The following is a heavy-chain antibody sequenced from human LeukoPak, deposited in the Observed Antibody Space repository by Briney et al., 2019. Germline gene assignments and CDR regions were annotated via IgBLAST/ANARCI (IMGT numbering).Heavy chain of an antibody. J-gene: IGHJ3*02. CDR3: ARDLEDSSPFGAFDM. Sequence: PGRSLRLSCAASGFTFSNYGMHWVRQVPGKGLEWVAAIWLDGIRKYYEDSVKGRLTISRDNSKNTLYLQMNSLRAEDTAVYYCARDLEDSSPFGAFDMWGQGTMVTVSS. CDR1: GFTFSNYG. CDR2: IWLDGIRK. D-gene: IGHD3-22*01. V-gene: IGHV3-33*01.